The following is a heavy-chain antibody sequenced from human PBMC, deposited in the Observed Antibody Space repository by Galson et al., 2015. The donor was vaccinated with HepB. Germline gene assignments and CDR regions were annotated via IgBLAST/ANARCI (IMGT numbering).Heavy chain of an antibody. CDR1: GGTFTSYV. Sequence: SVKVSCKASGGTFTSYVIHWVRQAPGQRPEWMGWIDAGNGNTRYSEKFQGRVTITRDTSATTAYMELSSLRSEDTAVYYCAVMILWFRESQRPFDYWGQGTLVTVSS. CDR3: AVMILWFRESQRPFDY. CDR2: IDAGNGNT. V-gene: IGHV1-3*01. D-gene: IGHD3-10*01. J-gene: IGHJ4*02.